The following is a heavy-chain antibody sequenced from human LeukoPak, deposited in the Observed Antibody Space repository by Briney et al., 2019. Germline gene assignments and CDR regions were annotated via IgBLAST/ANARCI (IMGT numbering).Heavy chain of an antibody. D-gene: IGHD1-14*01. CDR1: GFTFSSYW. V-gene: IGHV3-74*01. CDR2: INSDGSST. Sequence: PGGSLRLSCAASGFTFSSYWMHWVRQGPGKGLVWVSRINSDGSSTSYAGSVKGRFTISRDNTKNTLYLQMNSLRVEDTAVYYCATGQGHGMNVWGQGTTVSVSS. J-gene: IGHJ6*02. CDR3: ATGQGHGMNV.